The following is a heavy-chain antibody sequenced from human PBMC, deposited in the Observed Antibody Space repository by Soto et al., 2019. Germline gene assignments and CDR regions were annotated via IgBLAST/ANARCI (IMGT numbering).Heavy chain of an antibody. CDR1: GFSVRDAW. J-gene: IGHJ6*02. CDR2: IKSKKDGGTT. CDR3: TTSVRSVPLYYYYYGLDV. D-gene: IGHD3-3*01. Sequence: EVQLVESGGALVKPGGSLKLSCAASGFSVRDAWMNWVRRAPGKGLEWVGRIKSKKDGGTTDYAAPMKGTFTISRDDSKNTLFLQMNSLKTEDTAVYYCTTSVRSVPLYYYYYGLDVWGQGTPVTVSS. V-gene: IGHV3-15*07.